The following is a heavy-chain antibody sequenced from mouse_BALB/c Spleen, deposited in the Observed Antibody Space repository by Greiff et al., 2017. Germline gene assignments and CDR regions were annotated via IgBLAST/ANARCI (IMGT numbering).Heavy chain of an antibody. CDR2: ISDGGSYT. Sequence: EVQGVESGGGLVKPGGSLKLSCAASGFTFSDYYMSWVRQTPEKRLEWVATISDGGSYTYYPDSVKGRFTISRDNAKNNLYLQMSSLKSEDTAMYYCARPYGNNYAMDYWGQGTSVTVSS. CDR3: ARPYGNNYAMDY. CDR1: GFTFSDYY. V-gene: IGHV5-4*02. D-gene: IGHD2-1*01. J-gene: IGHJ4*01.